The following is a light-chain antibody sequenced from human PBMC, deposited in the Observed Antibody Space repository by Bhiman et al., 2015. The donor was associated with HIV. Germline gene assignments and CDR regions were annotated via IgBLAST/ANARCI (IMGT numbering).Light chain of an antibody. J-gene: IGLJ1*01. V-gene: IGLV1-51*01. CDR1: SSNIGNNY. Sequence: QSVLTQPPSVSAAPGQKVTISCSGSSSNIGNNYVSWYQQFPGTAPKLLIYDNDKRPSGIPDRFSGSKSDTSASLGITGLQTGDEADYYCGAWDSSLSAYVFGPGTRVTVL. CDR3: GAWDSSLSAYV. CDR2: DND.